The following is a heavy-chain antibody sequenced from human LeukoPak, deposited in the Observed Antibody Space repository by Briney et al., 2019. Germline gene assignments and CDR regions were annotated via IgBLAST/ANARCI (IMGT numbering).Heavy chain of an antibody. CDR1: GYTFTGYY. J-gene: IGHJ4*02. V-gene: IGHV1-2*02. D-gene: IGHD3-10*01. Sequence: ASVKVSCKASGYTFTGYYMHWVRQAPGQGLEWMGWINPHSGGTNYAQKFQGRATMTRDTSISTAYMELSSLRSDDTAMYYCAKRFERTYYFDYWGQGTLVTVSS. CDR3: AKRFERTYYFDY. CDR2: INPHSGGT.